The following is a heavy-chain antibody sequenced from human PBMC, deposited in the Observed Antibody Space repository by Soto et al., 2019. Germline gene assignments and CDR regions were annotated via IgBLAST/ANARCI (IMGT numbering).Heavy chain of an antibody. J-gene: IGHJ4*01. CDR2: INSEGTTT. D-gene: IGHD1-26*01. V-gene: IGHV3-74*01. CDR1: GFTYSSYW. Sequence: PGGSLRLSCAASGFTYSSYWMPWVRQVPWKGLVWVSRINSEGTTTTYADSVKGRFTILRDNAKNTLYLQMNSVRAEDTAVYDCGRDPGGSGIVDYWAQGSMVTVSS. CDR3: GRDPGGSGIVDY.